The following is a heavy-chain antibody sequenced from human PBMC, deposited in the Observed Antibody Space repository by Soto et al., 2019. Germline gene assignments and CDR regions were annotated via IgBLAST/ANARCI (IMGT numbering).Heavy chain of an antibody. V-gene: IGHV2-5*02. CDR3: AHKGPEDWPLDY. Sequence: QITFKESGPTLVRPTQNLTLTCAFSGFSLSTSGVGVGWIRQPPGKALEWLAVIYWDDSKHYSPSLRSRLTITKDTSKNPVVLTMTNMDPMDTGTYYCAHKGPEDWPLDYWGQGTLVTVSS. J-gene: IGHJ4*02. D-gene: IGHD3-9*01. CDR1: GFSLSTSGVG. CDR2: IYWDDSK.